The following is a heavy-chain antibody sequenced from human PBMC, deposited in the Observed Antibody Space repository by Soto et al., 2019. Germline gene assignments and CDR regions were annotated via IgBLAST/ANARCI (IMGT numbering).Heavy chain of an antibody. CDR1: GFTFSHYA. D-gene: IGHD3-3*01. V-gene: IGHV3-30-3*01. CDR2: ITYDGSNK. J-gene: IGHJ2*01. CDR3: ARVELRVLEWGRYCER. Sequence: QVQLVETGGGVVQPGRSLRVSCEVSGFTFSHYAMHWVRQAPGKGLQWVAVITYDGSNKLYAESVKGRFTISRDNSKNTLGPQMTSLRGEDTAVYHWARVELRVLEWGRYCERWGRGTLVTVPS.